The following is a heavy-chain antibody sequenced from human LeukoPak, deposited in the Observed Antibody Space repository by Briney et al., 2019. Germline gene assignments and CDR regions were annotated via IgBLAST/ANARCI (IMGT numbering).Heavy chain of an antibody. J-gene: IGHJ3*02. CDR2: INWNGGGR. CDR1: GFNFDDYV. D-gene: IGHD5-18*01. V-gene: IGHV3-20*04. CDR3: ARVLGGYSYGHDAFDI. Sequence: PGGSLRLSCAASGFNFDDYVMTWVRQAPGKGLEWVSGINWNGGGRGYADSVKGRFTISRDNAKNSLYLQMNSLRAEDTALYYCARVLGGYSYGHDAFDIWGQGTMVTVSS.